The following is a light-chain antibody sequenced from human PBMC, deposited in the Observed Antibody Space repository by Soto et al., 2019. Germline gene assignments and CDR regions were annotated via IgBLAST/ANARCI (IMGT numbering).Light chain of an antibody. CDR2: GAS. Sequence: EIVMTQSAATLSVSPGERATLSCGASQTISTDLAGYQQKPGQAPRLVIYGASTRAAGIPARFSGSGSGTEFTLTISSLHSEDFAVYYCHMYNNCPRTFGQVTKVDIK. V-gene: IGKV3-15*01. CDR3: HMYNNCPRT. CDR1: QTISTD. J-gene: IGKJ1*01.